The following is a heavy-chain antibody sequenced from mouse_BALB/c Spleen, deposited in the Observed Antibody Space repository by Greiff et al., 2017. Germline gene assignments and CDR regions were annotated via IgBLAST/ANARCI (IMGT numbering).Heavy chain of an antibody. V-gene: IGHV2-2*02. CDR2: IWSGGST. CDR3: ARKRWDVGFAY. CDR1: GFSLTSYG. Sequence: VKLMESGPGLVQPSQSLSITCTVSGFSLTSYGVHWVRQSPGKGLEWLGVIWSGGSTDYNAAFISRLSISKDNSKSQVFFKMNSLQANDTAIYYCARKRWDVGFAYWGQGTLVTVSA. D-gene: IGHD4-1*01. J-gene: IGHJ3*01.